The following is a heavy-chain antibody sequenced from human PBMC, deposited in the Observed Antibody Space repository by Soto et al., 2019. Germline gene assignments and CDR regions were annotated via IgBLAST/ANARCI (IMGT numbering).Heavy chain of an antibody. CDR3: AGGEMSTISFDY. D-gene: IGHD1-1*01. V-gene: IGHV3-11*01. J-gene: IGHJ4*02. CDR2: ITSDGSPI. CDR1: GFTFSDSY. Sequence: GGSLRLSCAASGFTFSDSYMSWIGQALGKGLEWVSYITSDGSPIYHADSVRGRFTISRDSAKNSVSLQMNSLRAEDTAMYYCAGGEMSTISFDYWGQGT.